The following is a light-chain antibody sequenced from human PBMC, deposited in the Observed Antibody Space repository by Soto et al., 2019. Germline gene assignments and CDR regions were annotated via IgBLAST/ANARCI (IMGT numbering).Light chain of an antibody. J-gene: IGKJ2*01. CDR3: QRYHTGPPDT. CDR1: QGISTY. V-gene: IGKV1-27*01. CDR2: AAS. Sequence: IQMTQSPSSLSASVGDRVTITCRASQGISTYLAWYQQKPGKAPKLLIYAASTLLSGVPSWFSGSGSGTDFTRTISSLQPAEVATYYCQRYHTGPPDTFGQGTKLDIK.